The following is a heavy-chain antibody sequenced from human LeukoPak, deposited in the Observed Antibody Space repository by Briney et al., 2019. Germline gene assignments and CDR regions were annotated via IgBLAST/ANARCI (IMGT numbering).Heavy chain of an antibody. D-gene: IGHD3-10*01. CDR2: ISGSGGSA. CDR3: GKDRSLWFGVGVQDV. Sequence: GGSLRLSCAASGFTFDDYAMHWVRQAPGKGLEWVSAISGSGGSAYYADSVKGRFTISRDNSKNTLYLQMNSLGAEDTAVYYCGKDRSLWFGVGVQDVWGQGTTVTVSS. V-gene: IGHV3-23*01. CDR1: GFTFDDYA. J-gene: IGHJ6*02.